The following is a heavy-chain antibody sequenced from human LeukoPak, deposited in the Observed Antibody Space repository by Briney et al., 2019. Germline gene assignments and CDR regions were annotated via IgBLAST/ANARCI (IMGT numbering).Heavy chain of an antibody. CDR3: ARVGYDSSGHHRYAFDI. CDR1: GYTFTRYG. V-gene: IGHV1-18*01. D-gene: IGHD3-22*01. J-gene: IGHJ3*02. Sequence: ASVKVSCKASGYTFTRYGISWVRQAPGQGLEWMGWINPNNGNTNYVQKLQGRVTMTTDTSTSTAYMELRSLRSDDTAVYYCARVGYDSSGHHRYAFDIWGQGTMVTVPS. CDR2: INPNNGNT.